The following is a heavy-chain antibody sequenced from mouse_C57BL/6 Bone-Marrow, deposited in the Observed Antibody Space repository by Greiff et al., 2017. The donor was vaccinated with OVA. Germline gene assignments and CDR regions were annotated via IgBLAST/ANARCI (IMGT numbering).Heavy chain of an antibody. J-gene: IGHJ2*01. D-gene: IGHD2-2*01. CDR2: IYPGNSDT. CDR3: TNLWLRRASDY. V-gene: IGHV1-5*01. CDR1: GYTFTSYW. Sequence: EVHLVESGTVLARPGASVKMSCKTSGYTFTSYWMHWVKQRPGQGLEWIGAIYPGNSDTSYNQKFKGKAKLTAVTSASTAYMELSSLTNEDSAVYYCTNLWLRRASDYWGQGTTLTVSS.